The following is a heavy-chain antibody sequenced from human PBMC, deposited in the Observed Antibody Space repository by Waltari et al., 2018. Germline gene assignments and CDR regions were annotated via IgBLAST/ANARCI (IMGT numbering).Heavy chain of an antibody. Sequence: QVQLVQSGAVVKKPGSSVKVSCKASGGTFSSYAISWVRQAPGQGLEWMGGVYTVLGISDDAQKSKGRDKITADKYTRTDYMEPRKLTSEDTAVYDYARDVGDYCDSSALDWFDPWGQGTLVNVSS. V-gene: IGHV1-69*10. CDR2: VYTVLGIS. CDR3: ARDVGDYCDSSALDWFDP. D-gene: IGHD3-22*01. J-gene: IGHJ5*02. CDR1: GGTFSSYA.